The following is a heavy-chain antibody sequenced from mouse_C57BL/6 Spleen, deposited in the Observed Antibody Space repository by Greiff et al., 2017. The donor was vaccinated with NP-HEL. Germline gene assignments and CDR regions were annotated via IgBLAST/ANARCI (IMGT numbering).Heavy chain of an antibody. CDR1: GFSLTSYG. CDR2: IWRGGST. CDR3: AKNCYDYDWYFDV. V-gene: IGHV2-5*01. D-gene: IGHD2-4*01. Sequence: VQLQQSGPGLVQPSQSLPITCTVSGFSLTSYGVHWVRQSPGKGLEWLGVIWRGGSTDYNAAFMSRLSITKDNSKSQVFFKMNSLQADDTAIYYCAKNCYDYDWYFDVWGTGTTVTVSS. J-gene: IGHJ1*03.